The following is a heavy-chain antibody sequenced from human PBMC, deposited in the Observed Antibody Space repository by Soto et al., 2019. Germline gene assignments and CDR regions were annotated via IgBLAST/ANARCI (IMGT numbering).Heavy chain of an antibody. CDR2: IYSGGST. CDR1: GFTVSSNS. J-gene: IGHJ1*01. D-gene: IGHD2-21*02. V-gene: IGHV3-53*01. CDR3: ARTYCGGDCSWAYFQH. Sequence: EVQLVESGGGLIQPGGSLRLSCAASGFTVSSNSMSWVRQAPGKGLEWVSVIYSGGSTYYADSVKGRFTISRDNSKNTLYLQMNSLRAEDTAVYYCARTYCGGDCSWAYFQHWGQGTLVTVSS.